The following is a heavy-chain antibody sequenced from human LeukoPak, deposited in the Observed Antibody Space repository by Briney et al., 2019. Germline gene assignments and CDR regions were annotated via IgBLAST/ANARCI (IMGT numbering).Heavy chain of an antibody. CDR2: ISGSGGST. Sequence: PGGSLRLSCAASGFTFSSYAMSWVRQAPGKGLEWVSAISGSGGSTYYADSVKGRFTISRDNSKNTLYLQMNSLRAEDTAVYYCAKVGGATVTPCNRLYYFDYWGQGTLVTVSS. D-gene: IGHD4-17*01. CDR1: GFTFSSYA. CDR3: AKVGGATVTPCNRLYYFDY. J-gene: IGHJ4*02. V-gene: IGHV3-23*01.